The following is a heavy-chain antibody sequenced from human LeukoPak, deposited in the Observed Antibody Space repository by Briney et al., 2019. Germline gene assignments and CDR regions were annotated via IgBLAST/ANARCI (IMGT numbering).Heavy chain of an antibody. CDR2: INHSGST. CDR3: ARHRKYSDAFDI. J-gene: IGHJ3*02. D-gene: IGHD1-14*01. V-gene: IGHV4-39*01. CDR1: GGSISSSSYY. Sequence: SETLSLTCTVSGGSISSSSYYWGWIRHPPGKGLEWIGEINHSGSTNYNPSLKSRVTISVDTSKNQFSLKLSSVTAADTAVYYCARHRKYSDAFDIWGQGTMVTVSS.